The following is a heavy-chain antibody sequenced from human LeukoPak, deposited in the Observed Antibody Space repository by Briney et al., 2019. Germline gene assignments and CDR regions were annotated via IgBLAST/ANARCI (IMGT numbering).Heavy chain of an antibody. Sequence: SETLSLTCTVSGGSISSYYWSWIRQPPGKGLEWIGYIYYSGSTNYNPSLKSRVTISVDTSKKQFSLKLSSVTTADTAVYYCARRFNDYGGALDYFDYWGQGTLVTVSS. CDR3: ARRFNDYGGALDYFDY. J-gene: IGHJ4*02. V-gene: IGHV4-59*08. CDR1: GGSISSYY. D-gene: IGHD4-23*01. CDR2: IYYSGST.